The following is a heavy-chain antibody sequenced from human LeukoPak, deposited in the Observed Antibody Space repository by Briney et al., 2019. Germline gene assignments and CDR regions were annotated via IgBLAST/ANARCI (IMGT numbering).Heavy chain of an antibody. D-gene: IGHD1-20*01. J-gene: IGHJ6*03. CDR3: AINNWNDGYMDV. CDR2: MNPNSGNT. V-gene: IGHV1-8*01. Sequence: ASVKVSCKASGYTFTSYDINWVRQATGQGLEWMGWMNPNSGNTGYAQKFQGRVTMTRNTSISTAYMEPSSLRSEDTAVYYCAINNWNDGYMDVWGRGTTVTVSS. CDR1: GYTFTSYD.